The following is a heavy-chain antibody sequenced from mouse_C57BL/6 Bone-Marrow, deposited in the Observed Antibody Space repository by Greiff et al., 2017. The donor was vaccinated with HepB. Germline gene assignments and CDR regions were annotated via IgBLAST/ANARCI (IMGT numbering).Heavy chain of an antibody. CDR1: GFNIKDDY. Sequence: VQLQQSGAELVRPGASVKLSCTASGFNIKDDYMHWVKQRPEQGLEWIGWIDPENGDTEYASKFQGKATITADTSSNTAYLQLSSLTSEDTAVYYCTTGSMVDYWGQGTAITVSS. V-gene: IGHV14-4*01. J-gene: IGHJ2*01. CDR2: IDPENGDT. D-gene: IGHD1-1*02. CDR3: TTGSMVDY.